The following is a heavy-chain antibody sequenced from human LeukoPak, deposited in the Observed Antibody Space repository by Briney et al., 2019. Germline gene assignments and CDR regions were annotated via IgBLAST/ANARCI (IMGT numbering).Heavy chain of an antibody. J-gene: IGHJ4*02. CDR1: GFTFSSSA. Sequence: GGSLRLSCAASGFTFSSSAMHWVRQAPGKGLEYVSVISSNGGNTYYANSVKGRFTISRDNSKNTLYLQMGSLRAEDMAVYYCARDQGSIGSGSSCGYWGQGTLVTVSS. CDR3: ARDQGSIGSGSSCGY. CDR2: ISSNGGNT. D-gene: IGHD3-10*01. V-gene: IGHV3-64*01.